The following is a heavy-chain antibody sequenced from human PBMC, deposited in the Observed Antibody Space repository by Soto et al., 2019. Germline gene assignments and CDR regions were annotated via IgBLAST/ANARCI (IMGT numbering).Heavy chain of an antibody. D-gene: IGHD3-22*01. V-gene: IGHV3-30*18. CDR3: AKHMDDSGYFYVEGADH. Sequence: PGGSLRLSCVASGFTFGRYAMHWVRQPPGRGLEWVAVISYTGANTYYVGSVRGRSTISRDNSKNTLYLQMNSLRAEDTAMYYCAKHMDDSGYFYVEGADHWGQGTLVTVSS. CDR1: GFTFGRYA. J-gene: IGHJ4*02. CDR2: ISYTGANT.